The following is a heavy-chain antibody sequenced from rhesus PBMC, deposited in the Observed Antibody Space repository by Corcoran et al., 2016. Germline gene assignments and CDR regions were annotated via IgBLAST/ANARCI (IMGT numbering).Heavy chain of an antibody. V-gene: IGHV4S10*01. Sequence: QVQLQESGPGVVKPSETLSLTCAVSGGSISDSFRWSWIRQPPGPGLEWIGYKYGSTTSNKHNHARKSRVTISKDTSKNQLSLKLTSGTAADTAVYYWARDAARTTVTNYGLESWGQGVVVTVSS. J-gene: IGHJ6*01. CDR2: KYGSTTSN. D-gene: IGHD4-35*01. CDR3: ARDAARTTVTNYGLES. CDR1: GGSISDSFR.